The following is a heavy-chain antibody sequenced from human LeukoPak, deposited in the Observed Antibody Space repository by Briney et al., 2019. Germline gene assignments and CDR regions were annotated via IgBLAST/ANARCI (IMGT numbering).Heavy chain of an antibody. CDR3: ARDQWYYDSSGPISFDY. Sequence: PGGSLRLSCAASGFTFDDYGMSWVRQAPGKGLEWVSGINWNGGSTGYADSVKGRFTISRDNAKNSLYLQMNSLRAEDTALYYCARDQWYYDSSGPISFDYRGQGTLVTVSS. J-gene: IGHJ4*02. V-gene: IGHV3-20*04. CDR1: GFTFDDYG. D-gene: IGHD3-22*01. CDR2: INWNGGST.